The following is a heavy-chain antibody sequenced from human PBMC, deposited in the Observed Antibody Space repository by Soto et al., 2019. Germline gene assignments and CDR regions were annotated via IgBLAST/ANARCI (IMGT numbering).Heavy chain of an antibody. CDR3: ARDYDILLTGGYYYGMDV. V-gene: IGHV3-48*03. J-gene: IGHJ6*02. CDR2: ISNSASRI. D-gene: IGHD3-9*01. Sequence: GGSLRLSCAASGFTFSSYEMNWVRQAPGKWLEWVSKISNSASRIYYADSVKGRFTISRDNAKNSLFLQMNSLRVEDAAVYYCARDYDILLTGGYYYGMDVWGQGXTVTVSS. CDR1: GFTFSSYE.